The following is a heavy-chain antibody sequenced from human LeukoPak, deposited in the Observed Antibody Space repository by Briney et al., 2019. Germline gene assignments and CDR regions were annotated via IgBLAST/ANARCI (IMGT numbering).Heavy chain of an antibody. V-gene: IGHV4-38-2*02. D-gene: IGHD2-2*01. CDR2: IYHSGST. CDR3: ARSSRSWSTFDN. CDR1: AYSISSGYY. J-gene: IGHJ4*02. Sequence: SETLSLTCTVSAYSISSGYYWGWIRQPPGKGLECIGTIYHSGSTYYNPSLKSRVTISVGTSKNQFSLRLSSVTAADTAVYYCARSSRSWSTFDNWGQGTLVTVSS.